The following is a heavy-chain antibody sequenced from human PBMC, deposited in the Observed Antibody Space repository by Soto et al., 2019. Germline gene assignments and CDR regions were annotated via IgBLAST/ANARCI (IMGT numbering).Heavy chain of an antibody. CDR1: GYTLTGYG. CDR3: ARGLPRGCMLS. Sequence: ASVKGSCKASGYTLTGYGISWVRQAPGQGLEWMGWISAYNGNTNYAQKLQGRVTMTTDTSTSTAYMELRSLRSDDTAVYYCARGLPRGCMLSWGQGTLVTVSS. V-gene: IGHV1-18*01. D-gene: IGHD2-8*01. CDR2: ISAYNGNT. J-gene: IGHJ4*02.